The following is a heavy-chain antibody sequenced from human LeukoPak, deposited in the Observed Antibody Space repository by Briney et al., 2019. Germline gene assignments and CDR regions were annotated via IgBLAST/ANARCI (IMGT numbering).Heavy chain of an antibody. D-gene: IGHD1-26*01. Sequence: PGGSLRLSCAASGFTFSSHPMHWVRQAPGKGLDWVAVISNDGSNRYYADSVKGRFTISRDNSKSTFHLQMNSLRAEDTAVYYCARERSGSYFEYWGQGTLVTVSS. CDR3: ARERSGSYFEY. J-gene: IGHJ4*02. V-gene: IGHV3-30-3*01. CDR1: GFTFSSHP. CDR2: ISNDGSNR.